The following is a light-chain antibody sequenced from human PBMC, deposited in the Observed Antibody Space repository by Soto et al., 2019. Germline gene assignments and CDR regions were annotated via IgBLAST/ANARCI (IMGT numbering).Light chain of an antibody. CDR2: DAS. Sequence: DIQMTQSPSTLSASVGDRVTITCRASQSISSWLAWYQQKPGKAPKLLIYDASSLESGVPARFSGSGSGTEFTLTISRLPPYDFATYYCLHYNIYYYTFGQRTKLEIK. J-gene: IGKJ2*01. V-gene: IGKV1-5*01. CDR3: LHYNIYYYT. CDR1: QSISSW.